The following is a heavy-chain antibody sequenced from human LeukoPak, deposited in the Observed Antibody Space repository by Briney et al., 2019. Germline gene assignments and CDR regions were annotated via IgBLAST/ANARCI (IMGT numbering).Heavy chain of an antibody. CDR3: VRHDSYIPF. CDR1: GFTFSSYA. V-gene: IGHV3-23*01. D-gene: IGHD5-18*01. J-gene: IGHJ1*01. CDR2: ISDNDGST. Sequence: QPGGSLRLSCAASGFTFSSYAMSWVRQTPGKGLEWVSGISDNDGSTYYTDSVKGRFTISRDNSKDTVYLQMNNLRAADTALYFCVRHDSYIPFWGQGSLVTVSS.